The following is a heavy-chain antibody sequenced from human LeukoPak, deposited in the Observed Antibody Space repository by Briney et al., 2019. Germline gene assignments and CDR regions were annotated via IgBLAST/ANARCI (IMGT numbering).Heavy chain of an antibody. J-gene: IGHJ4*02. CDR3: ARHYGSGSYVYFDY. CDR1: GFTFRTSA. Sequence: GASVKVSCKASGFTFRTSAMQWVRQARGQRLECIGWIAVGSGNTKYAQKFQERVSITRDMSTSTAYMELSSLGSEDTAVYYCARHYGSGSYVYFDYWGQGTLVTVSS. V-gene: IGHV1-58*02. D-gene: IGHD3-10*01. CDR2: IAVGSGNT.